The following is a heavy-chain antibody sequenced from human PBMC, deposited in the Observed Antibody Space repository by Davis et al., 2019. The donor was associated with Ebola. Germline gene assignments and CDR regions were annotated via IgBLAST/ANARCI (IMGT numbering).Heavy chain of an antibody. Sequence: PGGSLRLSCTASGFTFSSYAMSWVRQGPGKGLEWVSTIGGSGADIRLADSVRGRFTIPRDNSKNTVSLQMSSLRAEDTAVYYCAKDTHNTYYNYCDSWGQGTLVTVSS. D-gene: IGHD3-22*01. CDR3: AKDTHNTYYNYCDS. J-gene: IGHJ4*02. CDR1: GFTFSSYA. V-gene: IGHV3-23*01. CDR2: IGGSGADI.